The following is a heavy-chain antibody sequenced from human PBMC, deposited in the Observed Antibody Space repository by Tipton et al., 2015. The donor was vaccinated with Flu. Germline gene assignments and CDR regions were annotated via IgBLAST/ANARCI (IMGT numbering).Heavy chain of an antibody. D-gene: IGHD1-14*01. J-gene: IGHJ4*02. V-gene: IGHV3-23*01. CDR1: GFTFSSYA. CDR2: ISGSGGGT. CDR3: AKGGSLAPPHEPFDY. Sequence: SLRLSCAASGFTFSSYAMSWVRQAPGKGLEWVSVISGSGGGTYYADSVKGRFTISRDNSKNTLYLQMNSLRAEDTAIYYCAKGGSLAPPHEPFDYWGQEPLAPVSS.